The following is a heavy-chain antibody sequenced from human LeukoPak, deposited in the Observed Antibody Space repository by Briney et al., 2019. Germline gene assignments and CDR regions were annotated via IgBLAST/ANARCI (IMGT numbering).Heavy chain of an antibody. D-gene: IGHD6-6*01. CDR1: GGSFSGYY. Sequence: SETLSLTCAVYGGSFSGYYWSWIRQPPGKGLEWIGEINHSGSTNYNPSLKSRATISVDTSKNQFSLKLSSVTAADTAVYYCARGPSARRWFDPWGQGTLVTVSS. J-gene: IGHJ5*02. CDR3: ARGPSARRWFDP. V-gene: IGHV4-34*01. CDR2: INHSGST.